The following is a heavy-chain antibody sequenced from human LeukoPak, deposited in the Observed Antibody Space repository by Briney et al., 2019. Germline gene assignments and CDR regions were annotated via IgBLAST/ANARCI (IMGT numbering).Heavy chain of an antibody. CDR3: ARXPXSGXYWNYYYYYMDV. D-gene: IGHD1-1*01. CDR2: ISSSSSYI. Sequence: GSLXXXCAASGFTFSSYSMNWVGQAPGKGLGWVSSISSSSSYIYYADSVKGRFTISRDNGKNSLYLQMNSLRGEETGVYYXARXPXSGXYWNYYYYYMDVWGKGTTVTISS. CDR1: GFTFSSYS. V-gene: IGHV3-21*01. J-gene: IGHJ6*03.